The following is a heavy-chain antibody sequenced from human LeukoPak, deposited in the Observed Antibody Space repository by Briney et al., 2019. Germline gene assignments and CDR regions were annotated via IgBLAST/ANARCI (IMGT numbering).Heavy chain of an antibody. D-gene: IGHD3-10*01. Sequence: SETLSLTCTVSGGSISSSSYYWGWIRQPPGKGLEWIGSIYYSGSTYYNPSLKSRVTISVDTSKNQFSLKLSSVTAADTAVYYCARGRLLWFGETIAPFDYWGQGTLVTVSS. J-gene: IGHJ4*02. CDR2: IYYSGST. CDR3: ARGRLLWFGETIAPFDY. V-gene: IGHV4-39*07. CDR1: GGSISSSSYY.